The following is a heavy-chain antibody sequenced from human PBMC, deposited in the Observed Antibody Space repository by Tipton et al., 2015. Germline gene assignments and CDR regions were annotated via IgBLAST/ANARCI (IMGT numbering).Heavy chain of an antibody. D-gene: IGHD3-9*01. J-gene: IGHJ4*02. CDR1: GYSINNDYY. CDR3: ACQDYDSLTRDYQTVDY. Sequence: GLVKPSETMSLTCDVSGYSINNDYYWGWIRQAPGKGLEWIGFVYPGGGTYYNPSLKSRVTILVDTPQNQVSLRLTSVTAADTAVYYCACQDYDSLTRDYQTVDYWGQGTLVTVSS. V-gene: IGHV4-38-2*01. CDR2: VYPGGGT.